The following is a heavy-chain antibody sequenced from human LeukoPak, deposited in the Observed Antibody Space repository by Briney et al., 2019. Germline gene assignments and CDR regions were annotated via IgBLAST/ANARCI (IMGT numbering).Heavy chain of an antibody. D-gene: IGHD6-19*01. J-gene: IGHJ4*02. CDR1: GFTFTSSV. CDR3: AARSSYSSGWNFDY. CDR2: IVVGSGNT. Sequence: GASVKVSCKASGFTFTSSVVQWVRQARGQRLEWIGWIVVGSGNTNYAQKFQERVTITRDTSTSTAYMELSSLRSEDTAVYYCAARSSYSSGWNFDYWGQGTLVTVSS. V-gene: IGHV1-58*01.